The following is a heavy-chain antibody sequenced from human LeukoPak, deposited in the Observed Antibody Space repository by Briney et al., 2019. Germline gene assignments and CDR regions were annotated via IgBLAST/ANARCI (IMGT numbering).Heavy chain of an antibody. CDR1: GGSISSGGYY. CDR3: ARVRCSGINCYSVFDF. D-gene: IGHD2-15*01. CDR2: IYYSGST. Sequence: SETLSLTCTVSGGSISSGGYYWSWIRQHPGKGLEWIGYIYYSGSTYYNPSLKSRVTISVDTSKNQFSLKLSSVTAADTAVYYCARVRCSGINCYSVFDFWGQGTLVTVSS. V-gene: IGHV4-31*03. J-gene: IGHJ4*02.